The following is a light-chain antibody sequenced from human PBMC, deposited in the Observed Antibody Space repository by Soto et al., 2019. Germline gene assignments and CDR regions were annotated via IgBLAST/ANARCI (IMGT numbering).Light chain of an antibody. V-gene: IGKV3D-20*02. Sequence: EILFTHSPGTLSFSPVEIATLSGSSSQSVSSSYLAWYQKKPGQAPRLIIYGAYSRATGIPDRFSGSGSGTEFSLTTRRLKSEDFAVYYCQEYNHWHPVNFGRGTKV. J-gene: IGKJ4*01. CDR3: QEYNHWHPVN. CDR1: QSVSSSY. CDR2: GAY.